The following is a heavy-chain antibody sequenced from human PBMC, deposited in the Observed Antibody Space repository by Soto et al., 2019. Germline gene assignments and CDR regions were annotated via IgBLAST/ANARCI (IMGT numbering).Heavy chain of an antibody. Sequence: QVQLVQSGAEVKKPGSSVKVSCKASGGTFSSYAISWVRQAPGQGLEWMGGIIPIFGTANYAQKFQGRVTITADESTSTAYMELSSLRSEDTAVYYCAREGGRGRPGGYCISTSCPIGPFDYWGQGTLVTVSS. CDR1: GGTFSSYA. V-gene: IGHV1-69*12. J-gene: IGHJ4*02. CDR2: IIPIFGTA. CDR3: AREGGRGRPGGYCISTSCPIGPFDY. D-gene: IGHD2-2*01.